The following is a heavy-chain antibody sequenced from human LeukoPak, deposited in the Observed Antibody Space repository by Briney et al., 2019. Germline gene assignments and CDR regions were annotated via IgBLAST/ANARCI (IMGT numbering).Heavy chain of an antibody. J-gene: IGHJ6*03. V-gene: IGHV3-23*01. CDR1: GFTFSSYA. CDR2: ISGSGGST. D-gene: IGHD3-3*02. Sequence: GGSLRLSCAASGFTFSSYAMNWVRQAPGKGLEWVSAISGSGGSTYYADSVEGRFTISRDNSKNTLYLQMNSLRAEDTAVYYCARGPHFPFYYYYYYYMDVWGKGTTVTISS. CDR3: ARGPHFPFYYYYYYYMDV.